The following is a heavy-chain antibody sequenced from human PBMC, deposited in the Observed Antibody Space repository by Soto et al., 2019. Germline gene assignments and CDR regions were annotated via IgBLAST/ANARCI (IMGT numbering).Heavy chain of an antibody. V-gene: IGHV4-39*01. J-gene: IGHJ4*02. CDR2: IYYSGST. CDR3: ASRPGGGSSWYLHY. D-gene: IGHD6-13*01. Sequence: PSETLSLTCTVSGGSISSSSYYWGWIRQPPGKGLEWIGSIYYSGSTYYNPSLKSRVTISVDTSKNQFSLKLSSVTAADTAVYYSASRPGGGSSWYLHYWGQGTLVTVSS. CDR1: GGSISSSSYY.